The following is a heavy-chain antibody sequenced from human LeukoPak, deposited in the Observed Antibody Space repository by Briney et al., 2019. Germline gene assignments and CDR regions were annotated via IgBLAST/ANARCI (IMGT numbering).Heavy chain of an antibody. CDR2: IRYDGSNK. J-gene: IGHJ4*02. CDR1: GFTFSSYG. Sequence: PGGSLRLSCAASGFTFSSYGMHWVRQAPGKGLEWVAFIRYDGSNKYYADSVKGRFTISRDNSKNTLYLQMNSLRAEDTAVYYCAREIPRGAINLDYWGQGTLVTVSS. CDR3: AREIPRGAINLDY. D-gene: IGHD3-10*01. V-gene: IGHV3-30*02.